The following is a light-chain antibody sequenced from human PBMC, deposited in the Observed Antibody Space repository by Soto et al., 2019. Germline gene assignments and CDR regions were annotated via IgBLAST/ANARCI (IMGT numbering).Light chain of an antibody. V-gene: IGLV2-14*01. J-gene: IGLJ1*01. CDR3: NSDTSSSPPNFV. Sequence: QSALTQPASVSGSPGQSITISCTGTSSDVGGYNSVSWYQQQPSTAQQLMLYDVSNRPSGVYNRFSGSKSGNTASLTISGLQAEDEEDDYCNSDTSSSPPNFVFGTGTKVTVL. CDR2: DVS. CDR1: SSDVGGYNS.